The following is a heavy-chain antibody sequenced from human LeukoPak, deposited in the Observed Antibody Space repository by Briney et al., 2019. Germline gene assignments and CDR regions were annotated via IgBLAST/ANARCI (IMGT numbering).Heavy chain of an antibody. CDR3: AKERSGGWPFDY. CDR1: GFAVSNNY. V-gene: IGHV3-53*01. CDR2: IYKDGST. J-gene: IGHJ4*02. D-gene: IGHD6-19*01. Sequence: GGSLRLSCAASGFAVSNNYMTWVRQAPGKGLEWVSVIYKDGSTYYADSVKGRFTISRDNSKNTLYLQMNSLRAEDTAIYYCAKERSGGWPFDYWGQGTLVTVSS.